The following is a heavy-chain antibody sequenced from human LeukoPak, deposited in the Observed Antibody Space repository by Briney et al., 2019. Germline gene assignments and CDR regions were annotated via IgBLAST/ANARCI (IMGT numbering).Heavy chain of an antibody. D-gene: IGHD4-17*01. CDR2: IYYSGST. V-gene: IGHV4-59*01. Sequence: SETLSLTCTVSGGSISSYYWSWIRQPPGKGLEWIGYIYYSGSTNYNPPLKSRVTISVDTSKNQFSLKLSSVTAADTAVYYCASDYGDYGWAFDIWGQGTMVTVSS. CDR3: ASDYGDYGWAFDI. J-gene: IGHJ3*02. CDR1: GGSISSYY.